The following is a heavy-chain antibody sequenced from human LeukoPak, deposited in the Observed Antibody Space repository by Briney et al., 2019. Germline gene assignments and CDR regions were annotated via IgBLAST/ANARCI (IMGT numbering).Heavy chain of an antibody. V-gene: IGHV3-23*01. Sequence: PGGSLRLSCAASGFTFSSYAMSWVRQAPGKGLEWVSAISGSGGSTYYADSVKGRFTISRDNSKNTLYLQMNSLRAEDTAVYYCAKDLVGYCSGGSCYPEYFQHWGQGTLVTVSS. CDR3: AKDLVGYCSGGSCYPEYFQH. D-gene: IGHD2-15*01. CDR2: ISGSGGST. J-gene: IGHJ1*01. CDR1: GFTFSSYA.